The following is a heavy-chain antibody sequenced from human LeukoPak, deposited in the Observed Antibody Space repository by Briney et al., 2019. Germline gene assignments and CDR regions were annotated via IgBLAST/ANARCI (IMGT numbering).Heavy chain of an antibody. V-gene: IGHV1-69*04. D-gene: IGHD4-17*01. CDR1: GGTFSSYA. CDR2: IIPILGIA. J-gene: IGHJ4*02. Sequence: SVKVSCKASGGTFSSYAISCVRQAPGQGLEWMGRIIPILGIANYAQKFQGRVTITADKSTSTAYMELSSLRSEDTAVYYCARATTVTLFDYWGQGTLVTVSS. CDR3: ARATTVTLFDY.